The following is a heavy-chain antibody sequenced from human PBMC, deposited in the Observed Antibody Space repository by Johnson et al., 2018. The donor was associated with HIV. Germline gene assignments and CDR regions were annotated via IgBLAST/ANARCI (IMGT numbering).Heavy chain of an antibody. D-gene: IGHD3-22*01. CDR3: AKDVGNYWPDAFDI. V-gene: IGHV3-30*02. Sequence: QVQLVESGGGVVQPGGSLRLSCAASGFTFSSYGMHWVRQAPGKGLEWVAFIRYDGNNKYYADSMLGRLTISRDNSKNTVYLQMNSLRTEDTAVYYCAKDVGNYWPDAFDIWGQGTLVTVSS. CDR1: GFTFSSYG. J-gene: IGHJ3*02. CDR2: IRYDGNNK.